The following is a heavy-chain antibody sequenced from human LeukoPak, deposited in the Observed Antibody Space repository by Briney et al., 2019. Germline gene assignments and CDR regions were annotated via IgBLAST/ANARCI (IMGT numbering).Heavy chain of an antibody. CDR3: ARDRQIAY. Sequence: PGGSLRLSCAASGFTFSNYWFTSVRQAPGQWLEWVANIKQDGSEKNYADSVKGRFTIPRDNAKNSLYLQMNSRRAEDTAVYYCARDRQIAYWGQGTLVTVSS. V-gene: IGHV3-7*01. CDR1: GFTFSNYW. CDR2: IKQDGSEK. J-gene: IGHJ4*02.